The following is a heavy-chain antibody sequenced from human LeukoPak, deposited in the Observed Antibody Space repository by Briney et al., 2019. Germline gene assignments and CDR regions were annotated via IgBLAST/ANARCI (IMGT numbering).Heavy chain of an antibody. J-gene: IGHJ4*02. D-gene: IGHD3-22*01. CDR2: ISWNSGSI. CDR1: GFTFDDYA. CDR3: AKGFQTYYYDSSGYAFDY. V-gene: IGHV3-9*01. Sequence: PGGSLRLSCAASGFTFDDYAMHWVRQAPGKGLEWVSGISWNSGSIGYADSVKGRFTISRDNAKNSLYLQMNSLRAEDTALYYCAKGFQTYYYDSSGYAFDYWGQGTLVTVSS.